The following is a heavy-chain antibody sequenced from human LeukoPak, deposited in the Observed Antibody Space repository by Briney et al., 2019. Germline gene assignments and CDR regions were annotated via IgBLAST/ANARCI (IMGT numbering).Heavy chain of an antibody. CDR2: ISYDGSDK. V-gene: IGHV3-30-3*02. J-gene: IGHJ4*02. CDR1: GFTFSNSA. D-gene: IGHD2-8*01. CDR3: TEERDRDGYFRY. Sequence: GGSPRLSCAASGFTFSNSAMHWVRQAPGKGLEWMTFISYDGSDKYYADAAKGRFTISRDNSKNTLYLEMSSLGLQDTAVYYCTEERDRDGYFRYWGQGTLVTVSS.